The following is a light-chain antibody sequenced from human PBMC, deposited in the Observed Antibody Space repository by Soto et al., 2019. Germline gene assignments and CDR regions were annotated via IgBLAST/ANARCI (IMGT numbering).Light chain of an antibody. CDR3: KSYAGSNTYV. J-gene: IGLJ1*01. V-gene: IGLV2-8*01. Sequence: QSGLTQPSSVSVSPGQSITISFTGTNNDVGVYDFVSWYQHHPGKAPRLIIYEVVQRPSGVPDRFSGSKSGNTASLTVSGLQAADEADYFCKSYAGSNTYVFGSGTKV. CDR2: EVV. CDR1: NNDVGVYDF.